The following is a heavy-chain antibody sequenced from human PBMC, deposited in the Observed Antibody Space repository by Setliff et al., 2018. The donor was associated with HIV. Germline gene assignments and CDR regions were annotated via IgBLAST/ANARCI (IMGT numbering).Heavy chain of an antibody. V-gene: IGHV4-4*07. D-gene: IGHD4-17*01. CDR1: GGSISSYY. J-gene: IGHJ4*02. Sequence: SETLSLTCSVSGGSISSYYWSWIRQPAGKGLEWIGRIYARGGTNYNPSLESRVTMSVDTSMNQFSLKLTSVTAADTAVHYCVGDETTVTFDYWGQGTLVTVSS. CDR3: VGDETTVTFDY. CDR2: IYARGGT.